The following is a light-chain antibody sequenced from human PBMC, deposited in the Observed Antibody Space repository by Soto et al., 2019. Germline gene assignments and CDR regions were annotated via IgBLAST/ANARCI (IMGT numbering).Light chain of an antibody. CDR3: QKYNTVPSI. V-gene: IGKV1-27*01. CDR1: QGIGNT. Sequence: DIQMTQSPPSLSASVGDRVTITCRASQGIGNTLAWYQQKPGTVPKLLIYSASTLKSGGPSRFSGSGSGTDFTLTISRLPPEDVAAYYCQKYNTVPSIFGQGTRLEIK. CDR2: SAS. J-gene: IGKJ5*01.